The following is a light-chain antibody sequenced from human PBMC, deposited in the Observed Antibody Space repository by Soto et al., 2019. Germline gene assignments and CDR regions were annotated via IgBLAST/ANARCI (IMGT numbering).Light chain of an antibody. J-gene: IGKJ1*01. CDR3: HHYDSHWT. V-gene: IGKV1-6*01. Sequence: AIQLTQSPASLSASVGDRVTITCRASQGIRSALGWYQQKPGKVPKLLIYAASTLQSGVPSRFSGSGSGTDFTLTINSLQPDDFATYYCHHYDSHWTFGQGTKVDI. CDR1: QGIRSA. CDR2: AAS.